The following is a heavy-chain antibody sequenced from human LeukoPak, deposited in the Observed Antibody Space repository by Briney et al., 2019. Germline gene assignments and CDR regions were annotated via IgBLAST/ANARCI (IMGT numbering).Heavy chain of an antibody. V-gene: IGHV3-30*18. CDR1: GFTFSNYG. CDR3: AKDLGYSGTYDAFDI. D-gene: IGHD1-26*01. J-gene: IGHJ3*02. Sequence: PGGSLRLSCAASGFTFSNYGIHWVRQAPGKGLEWVTVFSYDGTNKYYSDSVKGRFTGSRDNSKNTLYLQMNSLRAEDTAVYYCAKDLGYSGTYDAFDIWGQGTIVTVSS. CDR2: FSYDGTNK.